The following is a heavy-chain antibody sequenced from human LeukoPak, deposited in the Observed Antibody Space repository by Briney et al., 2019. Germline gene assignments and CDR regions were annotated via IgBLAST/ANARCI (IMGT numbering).Heavy chain of an antibody. Sequence: GGSLRLSCAASGFTFSSYAMNWVRQAPGKGLEWVSSISSSSSYIYYADSVKGRFTISRDNAKNSLYLQMNSLRAEDTAVYYCARDVLGGSYLFDYWGQGTLVTVSS. CDR2: ISSSSSYI. V-gene: IGHV3-21*01. CDR3: ARDVLGGSYLFDY. D-gene: IGHD1-26*01. J-gene: IGHJ4*02. CDR1: GFTFSSYA.